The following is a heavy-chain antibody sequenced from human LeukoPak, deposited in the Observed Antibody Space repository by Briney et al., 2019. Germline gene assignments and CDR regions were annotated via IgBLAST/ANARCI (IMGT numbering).Heavy chain of an antibody. CDR2: IYYSGST. J-gene: IGHJ4*02. Sequence: SETLSLTCTVSGGSISSYYWSWIRQPPGKGLEWIGYIYYSGSTNYNPSLKSRVTISVDTSKNQFSLKLSSVTAADTAVYYCACGYYRMDFDYWGQGPLVTVSS. V-gene: IGHV4-59*01. D-gene: IGHD3-22*01. CDR3: ACGYYRMDFDY. CDR1: GGSISSYY.